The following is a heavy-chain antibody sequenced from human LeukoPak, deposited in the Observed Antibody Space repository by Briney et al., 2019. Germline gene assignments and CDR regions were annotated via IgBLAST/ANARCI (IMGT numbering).Heavy chain of an antibody. CDR1: GFTFSNYA. Sequence: PGGSLRLSCAASGFTFSNYAMNWVRQAPGKGLEWVSGISGNDGSTYYADSVKGRFTISRDNSKNTLYLQMNSLRAEDTAVYYCAKRSRRLTIVRGVPREDVWGQGTTVTVSS. J-gene: IGHJ6*02. V-gene: IGHV3-23*01. D-gene: IGHD3-10*01. CDR3: AKRSRRLTIVRGVPREDV. CDR2: ISGNDGST.